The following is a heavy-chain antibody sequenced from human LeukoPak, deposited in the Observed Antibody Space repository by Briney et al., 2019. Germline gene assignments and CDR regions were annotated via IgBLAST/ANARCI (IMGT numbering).Heavy chain of an antibody. V-gene: IGHV3-23*01. CDR2: ISGSGGST. D-gene: IGHD2-2*01. CDR1: GFTFSSHA. CDR3: AKATWYCSSTSCYGDYYYYGMDV. J-gene: IGHJ6*02. Sequence: GGSLRLSCVASGFTFSSHAMSWVRQTPGKGLEWVSGISGSGGSTYYADSVRGRFTISRDRSKNMLYLQMNILRAEDTAVYYCAKATWYCSSTSCYGDYYYYGMDVWGQGTTVTVSS.